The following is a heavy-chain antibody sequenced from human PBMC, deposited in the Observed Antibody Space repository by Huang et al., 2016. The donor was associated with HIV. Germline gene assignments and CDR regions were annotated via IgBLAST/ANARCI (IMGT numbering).Heavy chain of an antibody. J-gene: IGHJ3*01. Sequence: QVQLVQSGAEFKKTGASLKLSCAVSGYIFTTYSIHWFRRVPGQSLQWLGCINHGNGRLPFLQSFIGSVILSRDLSAATAFMQLSGLTAADTATYFCARAARGDGYHGAFDVWGQGTMVTV. V-gene: IGHV1-3*01. CDR2: INHGNGRL. D-gene: IGHD2-2*03. CDR3: ARAARGDGYHGAFDV. CDR1: GYIFTTYS.